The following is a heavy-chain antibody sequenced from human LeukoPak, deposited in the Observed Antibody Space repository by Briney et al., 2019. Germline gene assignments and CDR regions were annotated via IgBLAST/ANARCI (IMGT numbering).Heavy chain of an antibody. CDR1: GYSFTTYW. CDR2: IFPADSDT. D-gene: IGHD6-13*01. CDR3: ASVYSSTSWDY. J-gene: IGHJ4*02. V-gene: IGHV5-51*01. Sequence: GESLKISCRASGYSFTTYWIGWVRQMPGKGLAWMGVIFPADSDTRYSPSFQGQVTISADKSISTAYLQWSSLKASDTAMYYCASVYSSTSWDYWGQGTLVTVSS.